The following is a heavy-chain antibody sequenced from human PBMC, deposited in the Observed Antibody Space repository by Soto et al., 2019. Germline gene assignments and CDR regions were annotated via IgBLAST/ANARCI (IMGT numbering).Heavy chain of an antibody. J-gene: IGHJ4*02. Sequence: GPSLRLSCAASGFSFSDYWMHWVRQVPGKGLVWVSRIDRQGTGTSYAESVKGRFTISRDNTKKTLYLQMNSLRDEDTAVYYCAREIMTTVAIDYWGQGTLVTVSS. V-gene: IGHV3-74*01. CDR1: GFSFSDYW. CDR2: IDRQGTGT. D-gene: IGHD4-17*01. CDR3: AREIMTTVAIDY.